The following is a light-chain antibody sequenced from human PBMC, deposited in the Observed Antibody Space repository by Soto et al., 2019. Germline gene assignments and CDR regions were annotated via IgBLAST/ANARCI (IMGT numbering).Light chain of an antibody. V-gene: IGLV1-47*01. CDR3: TVLDYSLRGRL. J-gene: IGLJ2*01. CDR2: RNN. Sequence: QSVLTQPPSASGTPGQRVTISCSGTSSSIESNYVYWYQQLPGTAPRLLIYRNNQRPSAVPDRFSGSKSGTSASLALSALRSEDEADYYCTVLDYSLRGRLFGGGTKVTVL. CDR1: SSSIESNY.